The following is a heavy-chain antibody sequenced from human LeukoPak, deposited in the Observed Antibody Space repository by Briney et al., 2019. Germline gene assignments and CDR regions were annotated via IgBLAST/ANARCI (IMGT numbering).Heavy chain of an antibody. V-gene: IGHV1-3*01. J-gene: IGHJ4*02. CDR3: ARAGDGYNQFDY. CDR1: GYTFTSYA. D-gene: IGHD5-24*01. CDR2: INAGNGNT. Sequence: ASVKVSCKASGYTFTSYAMHWARQAPGQRLEWMGWINAGNGNTKYSQKFQGRVTITRDTSASTAYMELSSLRSEDTAVYYCARAGDGYNQFDYWGQGTLVTVSS.